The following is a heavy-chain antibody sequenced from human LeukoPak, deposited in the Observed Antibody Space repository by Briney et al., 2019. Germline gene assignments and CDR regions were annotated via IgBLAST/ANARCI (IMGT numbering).Heavy chain of an antibody. CDR1: GGSISSGGYS. CDR2: IYHSGST. J-gene: IGHJ6*02. Sequence: SQTLSLTCAVSGGSISSGGYSWSWIRQPPGKGLEWIGYIYHSGSTYYNPSLKSRVAISVDRSKNQFSLKLSSVTAADTAVYYCARVNHYYYYGMDVWGQGTTVTVSS. V-gene: IGHV4-30-2*01. CDR3: ARVNHYYYYGMDV.